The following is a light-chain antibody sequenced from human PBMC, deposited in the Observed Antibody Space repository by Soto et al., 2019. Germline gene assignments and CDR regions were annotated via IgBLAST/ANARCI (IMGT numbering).Light chain of an antibody. J-gene: IGKJ1*01. CDR1: QSVSSNY. Sequence: IVLTHAPGTVSLSPGGRATLSCRASQSVSSNYLAWYRQEPGQAPRLLIYGASSRATGIPDRFSGSGSGTDFTLTISRMEPEDFAVYYCQQYAASPWTFGQGTKVDIK. CDR3: QQYAASPWT. V-gene: IGKV3-20*01. CDR2: GAS.